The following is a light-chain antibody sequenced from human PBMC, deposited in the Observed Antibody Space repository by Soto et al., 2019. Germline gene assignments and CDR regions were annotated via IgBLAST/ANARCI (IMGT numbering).Light chain of an antibody. V-gene: IGKV1-39*01. CDR2: AAS. CDR1: QSISSY. CDR3: QQSYRTWT. J-gene: IGKJ1*01. Sequence: DIQMTQSPSSLSASVGDRVTITFRASQSISSYLNWYQQKPGKAPKLLIYAASSLQSGVPSRFSGSGSGTDFTLTISSLQPEDFATYYCQQSYRTWTFGQGTKVDIK.